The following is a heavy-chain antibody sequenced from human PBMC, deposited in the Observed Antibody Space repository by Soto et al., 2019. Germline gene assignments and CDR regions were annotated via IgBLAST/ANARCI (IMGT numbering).Heavy chain of an antibody. D-gene: IGHD3-10*01. V-gene: IGHV3-64D*06. Sequence: YHMHWVRQAPGKGLEYVSAISSNGGSKYYADSVKGRFTISRDNSKNTLYLQMSSLRAEDTAVYYCEFRSGDLWGQGRLVTVSS. CDR1: YH. CDR3: EFRSGDL. J-gene: IGHJ4*02. CDR2: ISSNGGSK.